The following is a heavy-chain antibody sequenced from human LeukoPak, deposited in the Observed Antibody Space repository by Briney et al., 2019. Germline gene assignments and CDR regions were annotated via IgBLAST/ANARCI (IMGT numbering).Heavy chain of an antibody. D-gene: IGHD4-11*01. CDR3: AKDAQRGFDYSNSLDY. V-gene: IGHV3-33*06. Sequence: GGSLRLSCSASGFTFSHYGMHWVRQAPGTGLEWVAGIWSDASDKYYANSVKGRFTISRDNFKNSLYLQMNSLRAEDTAVYYCAKDAQRGFDYSNSLDYWGQGTRVTVSS. CDR2: IWSDASDK. CDR1: GFTFSHYG. J-gene: IGHJ4*02.